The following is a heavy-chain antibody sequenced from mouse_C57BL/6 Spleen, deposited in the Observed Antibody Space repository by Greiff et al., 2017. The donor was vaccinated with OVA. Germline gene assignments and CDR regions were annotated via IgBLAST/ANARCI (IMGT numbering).Heavy chain of an antibody. D-gene: IGHD2-3*01. V-gene: IGHV1-22*01. Sequence: VQLQQSGPELVKPGASVKMSCKASGYTFTDYNMHWVKQSHGKSLEWIGYINPNNGGTSYNQKFKGKATLTVNKSSSTAYMELRSLTSEDSAVYYCARVGGYWDWYFDVWGTGTTGNVSS. CDR1: GYTFTDYN. CDR3: ARVGGYWDWYFDV. CDR2: INPNNGGT. J-gene: IGHJ1*03.